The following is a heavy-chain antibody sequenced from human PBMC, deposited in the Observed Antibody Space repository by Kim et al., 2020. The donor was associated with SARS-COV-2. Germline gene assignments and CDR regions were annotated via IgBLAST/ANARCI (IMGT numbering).Heavy chain of an antibody. CDR2: IKSKTDGGTT. CDR1: GFTFSNAW. J-gene: IGHJ5*02. V-gene: IGHV3-15*01. Sequence: GGSLRLSCAASGFTFSNAWMSWVRQAPGKGLEWVGRIKSKTDGGTTDYAAPVKGRFTISRDDSKNTLYLQMNSLKTEDTAVYYCTTDYTISFNWFDPWGQGTLVTVSS. D-gene: IGHD3-9*01. CDR3: TTDYTISFNWFDP.